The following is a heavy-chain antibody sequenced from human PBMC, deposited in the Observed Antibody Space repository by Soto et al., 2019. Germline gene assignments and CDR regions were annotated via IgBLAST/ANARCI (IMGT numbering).Heavy chain of an antibody. CDR1: GFTFTSSA. J-gene: IGHJ4*02. CDR3: AANRADFWSGYYLLPDY. V-gene: IGHV1-58*01. CDR2: IVVGSGNT. D-gene: IGHD3-3*01. Sequence: SVKVSCKASGFTFTSSAVQWVRQARGQRLEWIGWIVVGSGNTNYAQKFQERVTITRDMSTSTAYMELSSLRSEDTAVYYCAANRADFWSGYYLLPDYWGQGTLVTVSS.